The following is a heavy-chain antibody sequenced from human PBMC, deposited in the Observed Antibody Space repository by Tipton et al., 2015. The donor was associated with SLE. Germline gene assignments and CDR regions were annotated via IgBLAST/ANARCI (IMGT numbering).Heavy chain of an antibody. V-gene: IGHV4-61*09. CDR3: ARYGVPGTAFGI. CDR1: GASISRNSTY. CDR2: IYTGGSA. Sequence: TLSLTCNVSGASISRNSTYWAWVRQPAGQGLEWIGHIYTGGSANSNPSLKSRVTMSVDTSKNQFSLRLSAVTAADAAVYYCARYGVPGTAFGIWGQGTLVFV. D-gene: IGHD1-7*01. J-gene: IGHJ4*02.